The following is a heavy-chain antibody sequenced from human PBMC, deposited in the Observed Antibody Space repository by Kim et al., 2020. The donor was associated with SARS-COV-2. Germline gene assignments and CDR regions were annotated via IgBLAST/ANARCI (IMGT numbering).Heavy chain of an antibody. Sequence: DSVKGRFTISRDNSKNTLDLQMNSLRAEDTAVYYCARDPPTVAGLYYFDYWGQGTLVTVSS. V-gene: IGHV3-66*01. J-gene: IGHJ4*02. D-gene: IGHD6-19*01. CDR3: ARDPPTVAGLYYFDY.